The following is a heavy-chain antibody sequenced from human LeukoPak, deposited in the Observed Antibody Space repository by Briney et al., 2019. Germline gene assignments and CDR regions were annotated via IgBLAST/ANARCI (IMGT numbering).Heavy chain of an antibody. CDR3: ARVIVTATHVPDAFDL. V-gene: IGHV4-38-2*01. CDR2: VHHTGSD. D-gene: IGHD1-26*01. Sequence: PSETLSLTCAISGYSISAGYFWGWIRQSPVKGLEWIGSVHHTGSDYYNPSLKSRVTIAIDTSKNHFSLNLTSVTAADTAVFFCARVIVTATHVPDAFDLWGQGILVTGSS. J-gene: IGHJ3*01. CDR1: GYSISAGYF.